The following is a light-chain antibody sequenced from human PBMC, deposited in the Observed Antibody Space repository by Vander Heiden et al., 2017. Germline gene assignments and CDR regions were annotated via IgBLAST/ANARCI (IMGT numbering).Light chain of an antibody. CDR2: EDN. CDR3: YSTDSGGYQRV. Sequence: SYELTQPPSVSVSPGQTARITCSGDALPKKYAFWYQQKSGQAPVLVIYEDNKRPSGIPERFSASSSGTMATLTISGAQAEDEADYYCYSTDSGGYQRVFGGGTKLTVL. V-gene: IGLV3-10*01. J-gene: IGLJ3*02. CDR1: ALPKKY.